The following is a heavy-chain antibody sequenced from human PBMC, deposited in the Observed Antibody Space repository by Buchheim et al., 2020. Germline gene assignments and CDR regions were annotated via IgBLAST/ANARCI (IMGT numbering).Heavy chain of an antibody. CDR3: AKEITNIVVVTYGMDV. D-gene: IGHD3-22*01. CDR1: GFTFSSYD. V-gene: IGHV3-30*18. Sequence: QVQLVESGGGVVQPGRSLRLSCTASGFTFSSYDMHWVRQAPGKGLEWVALISKDGSNKYYADSVKGRLTISRDNSKNTLYLQMNSLRAEDTAVYYCAKEITNIVVVTYGMDVWGQGTT. CDR2: ISKDGSNK. J-gene: IGHJ6*02.